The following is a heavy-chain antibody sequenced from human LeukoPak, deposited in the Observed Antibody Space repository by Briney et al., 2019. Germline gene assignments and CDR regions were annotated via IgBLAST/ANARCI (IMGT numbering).Heavy chain of an antibody. CDR2: IYFSGSS. Sequence: SETLSLTCIVSGGSINNYYWSWIRQPPGKGLEWIGFIYFSGSSNYNPSLKSRVTFSVDTSKNQFSLKLSSVTAADTAVYYCAAIAAGRFDYWGQGALVTVSS. J-gene: IGHJ4*02. V-gene: IGHV4-59*01. D-gene: IGHD6-13*01. CDR3: AAIAAGRFDY. CDR1: GGSINNYY.